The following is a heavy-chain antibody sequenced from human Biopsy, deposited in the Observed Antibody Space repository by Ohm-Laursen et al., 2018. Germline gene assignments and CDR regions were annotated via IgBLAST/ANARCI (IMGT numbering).Heavy chain of an antibody. CDR1: GYTFASYY. J-gene: IGHJ4*02. CDR3: ARVPAYPSIDGYYRLDY. D-gene: IGHD1-14*01. V-gene: IGHV1-2*02. CDR2: INPNSGNA. Sequence: ASVKVSCKASGYTFASYYLHWVRQAPGHGLEWMGWINPNSGNANYAQSFQGRLTVTRDTSISTAYMELTSLTIDDTANYYCARVPAYPSIDGYYRLDYWGQGTPVIVSS.